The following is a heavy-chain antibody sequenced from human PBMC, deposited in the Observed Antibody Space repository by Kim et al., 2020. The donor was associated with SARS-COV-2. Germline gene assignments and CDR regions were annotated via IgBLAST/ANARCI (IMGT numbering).Heavy chain of an antibody. CDR3: AKGRRWLQLEGY. D-gene: IGHD1-1*01. V-gene: IGHV3-30*02. Sequence: CYADSVKGRFTSSRDNSKNTLYLKMNSLRAEDTAVYYCAKGRRWLQLEGYWGQGTLVTVSS. J-gene: IGHJ4*02.